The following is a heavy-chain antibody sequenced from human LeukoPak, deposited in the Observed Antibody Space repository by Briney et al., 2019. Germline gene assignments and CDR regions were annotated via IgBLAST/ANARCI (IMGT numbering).Heavy chain of an antibody. CDR1: GYSFVLYG. CDR2: ISTYNGNT. Sequence: GASVKVSCKASGYSFVLYGISWVRQAPGQGPEWMGWISTYNGNTKYAQKFQGRVTMTTDTSTSTAYMELRSLRSDDTAVYYCARGEGVNYRYSGFGYFNAVDYWGQGTLVTVSS. CDR3: ARGEGVNYRYSGFGYFNAVDY. D-gene: IGHD3-16*02. V-gene: IGHV1-18*01. J-gene: IGHJ4*02.